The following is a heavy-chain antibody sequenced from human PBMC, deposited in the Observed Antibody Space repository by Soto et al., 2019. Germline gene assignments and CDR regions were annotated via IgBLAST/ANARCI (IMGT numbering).Heavy chain of an antibody. CDR1: GFTFSSYA. Sequence: GESLKISCAASGFTFSSYAMRWVRQAPGKGLEWVSAISGSGGSTYYADSVKGRFTISRDNSKNTLYLQMNSLRAEDTAVYYCAKGSSGWFSHFDYWGQGTLVTVSS. V-gene: IGHV3-23*01. CDR3: AKGSSGWFSHFDY. J-gene: IGHJ4*02. D-gene: IGHD6-19*01. CDR2: ISGSGGST.